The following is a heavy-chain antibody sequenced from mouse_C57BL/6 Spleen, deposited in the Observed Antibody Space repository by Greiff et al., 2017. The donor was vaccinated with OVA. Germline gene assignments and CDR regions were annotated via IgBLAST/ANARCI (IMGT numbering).Heavy chain of an antibody. V-gene: IGHV3-6*01. CDR3: ARRGYDYDGTFAY. CDR2: ISYDGSN. D-gene: IGHD2-4*01. CDR1: GYSITSGYY. J-gene: IGHJ3*01. Sequence: EVKLMESGPGLVKPSQSLSLTCSVTGYSITSGYYWNWIRQFPGNKLEWMGYISYDGSNNYNPSLKNRISITRDTSKNQFFLKLNSVTTEDTATYYCARRGYDYDGTFAYWGQGTLVTVSA.